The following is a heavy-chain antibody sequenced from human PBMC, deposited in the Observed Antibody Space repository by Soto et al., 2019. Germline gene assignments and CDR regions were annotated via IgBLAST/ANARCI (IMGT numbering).Heavy chain of an antibody. CDR1: GYTFTSYG. CDR3: ATSYSYGQPHYYYYGMDV. J-gene: IGHJ6*02. CDR2: IIPIFGTA. D-gene: IGHD5-18*01. V-gene: IGHV1-69*13. Sequence: SVKVSCKASGYTFTSYGISWVRQAPGQGLEWMGGIIPIFGTANYAQKFQGRVTITADESTSTAYMELSSLRSEDTAVYYCATSYSYGQPHYYYYGMDVWGQGTTVIVSS.